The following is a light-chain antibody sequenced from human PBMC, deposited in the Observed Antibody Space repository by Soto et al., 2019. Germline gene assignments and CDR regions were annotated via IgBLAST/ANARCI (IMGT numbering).Light chain of an antibody. Sequence: EIVLTQSPVTLYFSPGERATLSFRVIQSVSSSDLAWYQQKPGQAPRLLIYGASSRATGIPDRFSGSGSGTDFTLTISRLEPEDLAVYYCQRYGSSLTWTFGQGTKVDIK. J-gene: IGKJ1*01. CDR1: QSVSSSD. CDR2: GAS. CDR3: QRYGSSLTWT. V-gene: IGKV3-20*01.